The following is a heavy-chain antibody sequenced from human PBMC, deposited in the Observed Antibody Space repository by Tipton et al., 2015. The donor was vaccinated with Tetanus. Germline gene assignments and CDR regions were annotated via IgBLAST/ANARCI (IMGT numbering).Heavy chain of an antibody. CDR2: IYYSGST. J-gene: IGHJ4*02. Sequence: TLSLTCTVSGGSISSYYWSWIRQPPGKGLEWIGYIYYSGSTNYDPSLKSRVTISVDTSKNQFSLKLSSVTAADTAVYYCARGPRLLLYYFDSWGQGTLVTVSS. D-gene: IGHD5-12*01. CDR1: GGSISSYY. CDR3: ARGPRLLLYYFDS. V-gene: IGHV4-59*01.